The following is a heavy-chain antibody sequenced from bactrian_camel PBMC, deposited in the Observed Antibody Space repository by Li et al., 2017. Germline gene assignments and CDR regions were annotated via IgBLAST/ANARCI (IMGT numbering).Heavy chain of an antibody. CDR2: IFSDRRYT. J-gene: IGHJ4*01. CDR3: AAYRGGVYSAYCGGFPTTGRKFND. CDR1: GFTFSSYG. D-gene: IGHD4*01. Sequence: HVQLVESGGGLVQPGGSLRLSCAASGFTFSSYGMSWVRQAPGKGLEWVSGIFSDRRYTYYADSVKGRFTISQDNAKNTLYLQMNSLKPEDTAMYYCAAYRGGVYSAYCGGFPTTGRKFNDWGQGTQVTVS. V-gene: IGHV3S7*01.